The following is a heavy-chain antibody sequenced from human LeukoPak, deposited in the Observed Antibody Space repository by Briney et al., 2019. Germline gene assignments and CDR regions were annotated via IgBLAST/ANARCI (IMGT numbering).Heavy chain of an antibody. Sequence: GGSLRLSCAASGFTFSSYAMSWVRQAPGKGLEWVAVIWYDGSNKYYADSVKGRFTISRDNSKNTLYLQMNSLRAEDTAVYYCARVVYCTGGICQIFAFDTWGQGTMVTVSS. CDR1: GFTFSSYA. J-gene: IGHJ3*02. CDR3: ARVVYCTGGICQIFAFDT. CDR2: IWYDGSNK. V-gene: IGHV3-33*08. D-gene: IGHD2-8*02.